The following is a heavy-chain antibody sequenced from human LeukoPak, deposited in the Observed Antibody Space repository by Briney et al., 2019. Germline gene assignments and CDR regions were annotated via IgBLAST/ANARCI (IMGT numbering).Heavy chain of an antibody. CDR1: GYTFTCYY. Sequence: ASVKVSCKASGYTFTCYYMHWVRQAPGQGLEWMGWINPNSGGTNYAQKFQGRVTMTRDTSISTVYMELSRLRSDDTAVYYCARSRRYCSGGSCYYFDYWGQGTLVTVSS. D-gene: IGHD2-15*01. J-gene: IGHJ4*02. CDR3: ARSRRYCSGGSCYYFDY. CDR2: INPNSGGT. V-gene: IGHV1-2*02.